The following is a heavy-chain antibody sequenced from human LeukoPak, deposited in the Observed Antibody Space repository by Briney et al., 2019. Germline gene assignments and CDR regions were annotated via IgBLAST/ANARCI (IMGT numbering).Heavy chain of an antibody. CDR1: GFTFGDYA. D-gene: IGHD6-13*01. CDR3: ARFAPGDVRYSSSWTEGDWFDP. J-gene: IGHJ5*02. CDR2: IYTSGST. Sequence: GSLRLSCTGSGFTFGDYAISWVRQAPGKGLEWIGRIYTSGSTNYNPSLKSRVTISVDTSKNQFSLKLSSVTAADTAVYYCARFAPGDVRYSSSWTEGDWFDPWGQGTLVTVSS. V-gene: IGHV4-4*08.